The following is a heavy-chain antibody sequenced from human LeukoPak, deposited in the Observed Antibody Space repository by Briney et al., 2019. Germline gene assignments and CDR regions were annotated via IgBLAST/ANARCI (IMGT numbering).Heavy chain of an antibody. CDR2: TRYDGGNE. V-gene: IGHV3-30*02. CDR1: GLPFSTYG. J-gene: IGHJ4*02. Sequence: SGGSLRLSCAASGLPFSTYGMHWVRQAPGKGLEWVAYTRYDGGNEYYTDSVKGRFTISRDNSKNTLYLQMNSLRVEDTAVYYCARSGEAGTFDYWGQGTLVTVST. CDR3: ARSGEAGTFDY. D-gene: IGHD6-13*01.